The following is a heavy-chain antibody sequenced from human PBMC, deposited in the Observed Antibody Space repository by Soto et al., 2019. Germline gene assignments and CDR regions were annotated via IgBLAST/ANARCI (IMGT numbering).Heavy chain of an antibody. J-gene: IGHJ4*02. CDR1: GFTFGNYW. V-gene: IGHV3-74*01. D-gene: IGHD3-16*01. CDR2: ISDYGRI. Sequence: PAGSLRLSCAASGFTFGNYWLHWVRQSPGKGLVWVSRISDYGRINYANSVKDRFIISRDDARSKLSLQLNDLIVEDTATYYCARGGREPFDHWGQGTLVTVSS. CDR3: ARGGREPFDH.